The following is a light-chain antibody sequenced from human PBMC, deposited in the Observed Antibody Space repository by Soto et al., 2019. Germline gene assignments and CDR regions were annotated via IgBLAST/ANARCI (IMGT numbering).Light chain of an antibody. Sequence: QSVLTQPPPTSGTPGQRVTISCSGSSSNVGINAVHWYQQFPGTAPRLLIYTDYQRPSGVPGRFSGSKSGTSASLAISGLQSEDEADYYCAAWDDSLGGLVFGGGTKVTVL. CDR1: SSNVGINA. J-gene: IGLJ2*01. CDR2: TDY. CDR3: AAWDDSLGGLV. V-gene: IGLV1-44*01.